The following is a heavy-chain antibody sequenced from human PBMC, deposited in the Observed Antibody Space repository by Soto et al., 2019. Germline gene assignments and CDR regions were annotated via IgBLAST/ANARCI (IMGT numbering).Heavy chain of an antibody. D-gene: IGHD5-18*01. V-gene: IGHV3-30*18. CDR1: GFTFSSYG. Sequence: QVQLVESGGGVVQPGRSLRLSCAASGFTFSSYGMHWVRQAPGKGLEWVAVISYDGSNKYYADSVKGRFTISRDNSKNTLYLQMNSLGAEDTAVYYCAKGGYSYGPDFDYWGQGTLVTVSS. J-gene: IGHJ4*02. CDR2: ISYDGSNK. CDR3: AKGGYSYGPDFDY.